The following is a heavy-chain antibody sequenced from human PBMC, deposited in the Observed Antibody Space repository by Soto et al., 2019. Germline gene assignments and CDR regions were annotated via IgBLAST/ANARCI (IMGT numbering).Heavy chain of an antibody. J-gene: IGHJ4*02. V-gene: IGHV3-30-3*01. CDR1: GFTFSNYA. Sequence: QVQLEESGGGVVQPGRSLRLSCAASGFTFSNYAMHWVRQAPGKGLEWVAVISYDGSNKYYADSVKGRFTVSRDNSKNTLYLQMNSLRAEDTAVYYCAREGNYYDSSGYGDYWGQGTLVTVS. CDR3: AREGNYYDSSGYGDY. D-gene: IGHD3-22*01. CDR2: ISYDGSNK.